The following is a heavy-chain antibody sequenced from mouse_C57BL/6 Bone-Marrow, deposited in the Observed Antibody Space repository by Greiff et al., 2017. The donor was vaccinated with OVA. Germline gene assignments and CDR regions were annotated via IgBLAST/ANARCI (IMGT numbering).Heavy chain of an antibody. Sequence: EVHLVESGGGLVKPGGSLKLSCAASGFTFSSYAMSWVRQTPEKRLEWVATISDGGSYTYYPDNVKGRFTISRDNAKNNLYLQMSHLKSEDTAMYYGARDRGYGSSYVDYWGQGTTLTVSS. CDR3: ARDRGYGSSYVDY. J-gene: IGHJ2*01. CDR2: ISDGGSYT. CDR1: GFTFSSYA. D-gene: IGHD1-1*01. V-gene: IGHV5-4*01.